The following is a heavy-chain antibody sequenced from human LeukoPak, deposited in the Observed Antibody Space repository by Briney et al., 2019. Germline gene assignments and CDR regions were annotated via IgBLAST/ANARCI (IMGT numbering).Heavy chain of an antibody. CDR3: ALELVVPAALERLNAFDI. J-gene: IGHJ3*02. CDR1: GGSFSDYY. D-gene: IGHD2-2*01. Sequence: SETLSLTCAIYGGSFSDYYWSWIRQSPGKGLEWIGEINHGGSINHNPSLKSRVSMSVDTSKNQFSLKLRSVTAADTAVYYCALELVVPAALERLNAFDIWGHGTMVTVSS. CDR2: INHGGSI. V-gene: IGHV4-34*01.